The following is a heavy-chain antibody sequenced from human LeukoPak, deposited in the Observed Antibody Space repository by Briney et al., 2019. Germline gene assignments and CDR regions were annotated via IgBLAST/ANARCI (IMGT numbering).Heavy chain of an antibody. CDR1: GFTFSSYA. V-gene: IGHV3-23*01. D-gene: IGHD3-10*01. J-gene: IGHJ4*02. CDR2: ISGSGGST. Sequence: GGSLILSCAASGFTFSSYAMSWVRQAPGKGLEWVSAISGSGGSTYYADSVKGRFTISRDNAKNSLYLQLNTLRAEDTTVYYCARVRATMVRGDLDYWGQGTLVTVSS. CDR3: ARVRATMVRGDLDY.